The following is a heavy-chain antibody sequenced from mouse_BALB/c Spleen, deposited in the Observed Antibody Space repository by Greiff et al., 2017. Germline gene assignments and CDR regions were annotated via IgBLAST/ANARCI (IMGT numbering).Heavy chain of an antibody. J-gene: IGHJ4*01. V-gene: IGHV1-82*01. D-gene: IGHD2-4*01. CDR2: IYPGDGDT. CDR1: GYAFSSSW. CDR3: ARDGYDYDNAMDY. Sequence: VMLVESGPELVKPGASVKISCKASGYAFSSSWMNWVKQRPGQGLEWIGRIYPGDGDTNYNGKFKGKATLTADKSSSTAYMQLSSLTSVDSAVYFCARDGYDYDNAMDYWGQGTSVTVSS.